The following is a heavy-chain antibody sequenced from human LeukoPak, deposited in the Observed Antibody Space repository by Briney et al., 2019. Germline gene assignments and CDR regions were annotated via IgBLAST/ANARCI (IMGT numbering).Heavy chain of an antibody. Sequence: SSETLSLTCTVSGGSISTYYWNWIRQPAGKGLEWIGRIYTSGSTNYNPSLKSRVSMSVDTSKNQFSLKLSSVTAADTAVYYCARGYSSSWLPIFGPHFDCWGQGTLVTVSS. CDR2: IYTSGST. CDR1: GGSISTYY. D-gene: IGHD6-13*01. V-gene: IGHV4-4*07. J-gene: IGHJ4*02. CDR3: ARGYSSSWLPIFGPHFDC.